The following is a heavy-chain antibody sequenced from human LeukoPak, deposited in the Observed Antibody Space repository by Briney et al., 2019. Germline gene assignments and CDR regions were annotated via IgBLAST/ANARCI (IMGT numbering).Heavy chain of an antibody. Sequence: GGSLRLSCAASGFTFSSYAMSWVRQAPGKGLEWVSAISGSGGSTYYADSVKGRFTISRDNSKNTLYLQMNSLRAEDTAVYYCAKDSSPIQGDDYYYGMDVWGQGTTVTVS. D-gene: IGHD1-1*01. CDR2: ISGSGGST. J-gene: IGHJ6*02. CDR3: AKDSSPIQGDDYYYGMDV. V-gene: IGHV3-23*01. CDR1: GFTFSSYA.